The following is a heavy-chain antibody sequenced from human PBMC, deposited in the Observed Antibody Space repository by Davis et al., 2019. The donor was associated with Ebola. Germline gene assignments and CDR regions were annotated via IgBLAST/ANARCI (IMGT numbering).Heavy chain of an antibody. V-gene: IGHV2-5*08. Sequence: TLSLTCTVSGGSISSYYWSWIRQPPGKALEWLALIYWDGDERYSPSLRNRVTIAKDTSKNQVVLMVTNVDPVDTATYYCSHRSYGVNVWGQGTTVIVSS. CDR3: SHRSYGVNV. J-gene: IGHJ6*02. CDR1: GGSISSYYW. CDR2: IYWDGDE.